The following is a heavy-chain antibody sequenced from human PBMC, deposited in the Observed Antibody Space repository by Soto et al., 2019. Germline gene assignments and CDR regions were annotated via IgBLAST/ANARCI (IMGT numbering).Heavy chain of an antibody. CDR3: AKDLTPTVTTLRYYYYVMDV. CDR2: ISGSGGST. D-gene: IGHD4-17*01. J-gene: IGHJ6*02. V-gene: IGHV3-23*01. CDR1: GFTFSSYA. Sequence: PGGSLRLSCAASGFTFSSYAMSWVRQAPGKGLEWVSAISGSGGSTYYADSVKGRFTISRDNSKNTLYLQMNSLRAEDTAVYYCAKDLTPTVTTLRYYYYVMDVWGQGTTVTV.